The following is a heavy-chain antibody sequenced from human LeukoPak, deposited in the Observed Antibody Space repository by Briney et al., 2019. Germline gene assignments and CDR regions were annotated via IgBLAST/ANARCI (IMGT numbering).Heavy chain of an antibody. D-gene: IGHD2-8*01. CDR2: INTYNGNT. V-gene: IGHV1-18*01. CDR1: GYTFTNYG. CDR3: ARDLVHHRLLATNYNWFDP. J-gene: IGHJ5*02. Sequence: ASVKVSCTASGYTFTNYGISWVRQAPGQGLEWMGWINTYNGNTKYAQKLQGRVTMTTDTSASTAYMEVRSLRSDDTAVYYCARDLVHHRLLATNYNWFDPWGQGTLVTVSS.